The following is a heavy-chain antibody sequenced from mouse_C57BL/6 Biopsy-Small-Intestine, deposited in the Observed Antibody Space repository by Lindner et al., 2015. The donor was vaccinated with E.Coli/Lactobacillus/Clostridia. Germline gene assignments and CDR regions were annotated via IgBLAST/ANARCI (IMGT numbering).Heavy chain of an antibody. V-gene: IGHV1-82*01. CDR3: ARWLLHYYAMDY. CDR1: GYTFSSSW. Sequence: VQLQESGPEVVKPGASVKISCKASGYTFSSSWMNWVKQRPGKGLEWIGRIYPGDGDTNYNGKFKGKATLTADKSSSTAYMQLSSLTSDDSAVYFCARWLLHYYAMDYWGQGTSVTASS. D-gene: IGHD2-3*01. CDR2: IYPGDGDT. J-gene: IGHJ4*01.